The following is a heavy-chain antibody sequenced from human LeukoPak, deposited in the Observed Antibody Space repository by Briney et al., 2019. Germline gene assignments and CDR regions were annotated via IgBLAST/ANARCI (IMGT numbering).Heavy chain of an antibody. Sequence: GASVKVSCKASGGTFNSYAISWVRQAPGQGLEWMGGIIPIFGTTNYARKFRGRVTLTADKSTRTAYMELSSLRSEDTAVYYCAKAHLTYGGKKVDYWGQGTLVTVSS. CDR1: GGTFNSYA. J-gene: IGHJ4*02. V-gene: IGHV1-69*06. CDR3: AKAHLTYGGKKVDY. CDR2: IIPIFGTT. D-gene: IGHD4-23*01.